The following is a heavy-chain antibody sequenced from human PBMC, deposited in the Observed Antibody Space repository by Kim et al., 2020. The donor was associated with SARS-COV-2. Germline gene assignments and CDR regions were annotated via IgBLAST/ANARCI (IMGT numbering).Heavy chain of an antibody. D-gene: IGHD3-22*01. CDR3: ASWYYYDSTGAADI. V-gene: IGHV5-51*01. J-gene: IGHJ3*02. CDR2: IYPGDSDT. Sequence: GESLEISCKGSGYSFTSYWIGWVRQMPGKGLGWMGIIYPGDSDTRYSPSFQGQVTISADKSISTAYLQWSSLKASDTAMYYCASWYYYDSTGAADIWGQGTMVTVSS. CDR1: GYSFTSYW.